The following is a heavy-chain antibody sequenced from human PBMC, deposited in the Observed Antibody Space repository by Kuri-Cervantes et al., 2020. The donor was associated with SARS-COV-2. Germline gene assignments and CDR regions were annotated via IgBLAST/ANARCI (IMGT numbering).Heavy chain of an antibody. V-gene: IGHV4-59*04. CDR3: ARQMMSSITIFGVVITRNWFDP. CDR2: IYYSGST. J-gene: IGHJ5*02. D-gene: IGHD3-3*01. Sequence: GSLRLSCTVSGGSISSYYWSWIRQPPGKGLEWIGYIYYSGSTYYNPSLKSRVTISVDTSMNQFSLKLSSVTAADTAVYYCARQMMSSITIFGVVITRNWFDPWGQGTLVTVSS. CDR1: GGSISSYY.